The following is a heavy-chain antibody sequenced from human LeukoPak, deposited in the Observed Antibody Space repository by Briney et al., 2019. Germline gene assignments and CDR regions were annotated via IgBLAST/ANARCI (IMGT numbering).Heavy chain of an antibody. V-gene: IGHV1-46*01. CDR3: AREIGPIQLHLWGSAFDY. J-gene: IGHJ4*02. Sequence: ASVKVSCKAFGYTFTGYWMHWVRQAPGQGLEWMGIINPRGGSTSYAQKFQGRVTMTRDTSTNTVYMDLSSLRSEDTAVYYCAREIGPIQLHLWGSAFDYWGQGTLVTVSS. CDR1: GYTFTGYW. CDR2: INPRGGST. D-gene: IGHD5-18*01.